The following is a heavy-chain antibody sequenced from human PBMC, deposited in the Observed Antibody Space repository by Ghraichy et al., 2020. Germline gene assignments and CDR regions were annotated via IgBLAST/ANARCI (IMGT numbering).Heavy chain of an antibody. D-gene: IGHD3-22*01. CDR1: GFTFSSYA. J-gene: IGHJ6*02. Sequence: GESLNFSCAASGFTFSSYAMSWVRQAPGKGLEWVSAISGSGGSTYYADSVKGRFTISRDNSKNTLYLQMNSLRAEDTAVYYCAKSDSSGSGYYYYGMDVWGQGTTVTVSS. CDR2: ISGSGGST. CDR3: AKSDSSGSGYYYYGMDV. V-gene: IGHV3-23*01.